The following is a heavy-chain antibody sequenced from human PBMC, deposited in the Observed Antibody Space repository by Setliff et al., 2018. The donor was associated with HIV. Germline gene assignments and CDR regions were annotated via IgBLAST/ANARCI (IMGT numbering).Heavy chain of an antibody. D-gene: IGHD3-10*02. J-gene: IGHJ6*03. V-gene: IGHV4-59*01. Sequence: SETLSLTCTVSGGSISSYYWSWIRQPPGKGLEWIGFIYYSGSTNYNPSLKSRVTISVDTSKNQFSLKLSSVTAADTAVYYCARGHMLITYYYYYYMDVWGKGTTVTVSS. CDR1: GGSISSYY. CDR2: IYYSGST. CDR3: ARGHMLITYYYYYYMDV.